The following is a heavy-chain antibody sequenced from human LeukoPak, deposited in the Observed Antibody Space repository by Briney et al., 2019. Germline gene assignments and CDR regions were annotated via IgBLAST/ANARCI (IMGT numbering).Heavy chain of an antibody. CDR2: ISSNGGST. V-gene: IGHV3-64*01. CDR3: ARGALGYCSSTSCFATQFGA. J-gene: IGHJ5*02. D-gene: IGHD2-2*01. Sequence: GGSLILSCAASGFTFSSYAMHWVRQAPGKGLEYVSAISSNGGSTYYANSVKGRFTISRDNSKNTLYLQMGSPRAEDMAVYYCARGALGYCSSTSCFATQFGAWGQGTLVTVSS. CDR1: GFTFSSYA.